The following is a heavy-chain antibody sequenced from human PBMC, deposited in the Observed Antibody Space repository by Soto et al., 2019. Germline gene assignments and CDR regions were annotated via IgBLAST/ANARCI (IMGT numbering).Heavy chain of an antibody. CDR2: IIPIFGTA. V-gene: IGHV1-69*13. CDR3: ARIQPNDYGDFGFDY. J-gene: IGHJ4*02. D-gene: IGHD4-17*01. Sequence: SVKASCKASGGTFSSYAISWVRQAPGQGLEWMGGIIPIFGTANYAQKFQGRVTITADESTSTAYMELSSLRSEDTAVYYCARIQPNDYGDFGFDYWGQGTLVTVSS. CDR1: GGTFSSYA.